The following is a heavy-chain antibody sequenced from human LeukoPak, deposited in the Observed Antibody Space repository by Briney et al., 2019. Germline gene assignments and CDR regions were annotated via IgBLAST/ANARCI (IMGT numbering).Heavy chain of an antibody. CDR2: ISYDGSNK. D-gene: IGHD5-18*01. J-gene: IGHJ4*02. CDR1: GFTFSSYG. Sequence: GRSLRLSCAASGFTFSSYGMHWVRQAPGKGLEWVAVISYDGSNKYYADSVKGRFTISRDNSKNTLYLQMHSLRAEDTAVYYCATSRGYTYGYRALELPPSPIDWGQGTLVTVSS. V-gene: IGHV3-30*03. CDR3: ATSRGYTYGYRALELPPSPID.